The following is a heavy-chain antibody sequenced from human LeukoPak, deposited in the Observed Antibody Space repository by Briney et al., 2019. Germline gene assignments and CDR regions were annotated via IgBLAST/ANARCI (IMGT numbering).Heavy chain of an antibody. CDR2: INPNSGGT. D-gene: IGHD3-16*02. CDR1: RYTFTGYY. Sequence: GASVKVSCKASRYTFTGYYMHWVRQAPGQGLEWMGWINPNSGGTNYAQKFQGRVTMTRDTSISTAYMELSRLRSDDTAVYYCARSRSVITFGGVIAPFDPWGQGTLVTVSS. V-gene: IGHV1-2*02. CDR3: ARSRSVITFGGVIAPFDP. J-gene: IGHJ5*02.